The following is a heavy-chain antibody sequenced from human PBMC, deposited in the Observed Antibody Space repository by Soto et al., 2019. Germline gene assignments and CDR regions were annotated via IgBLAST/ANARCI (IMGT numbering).Heavy chain of an antibody. CDR3: ARTVTPSKYNYYYMEV. CDR1: GGSFSGYY. J-gene: IGHJ6*03. V-gene: IGHV4-34*01. Sequence: SETLSLTCAVYGGSFSGYYWSWIRQPPGKGLEWIGEINHSGSTNYNPSLKSRVTISVDTSKNQFSLKLSSVTAADTAVYYCARTVTPSKYNYYYMEVWGKGTTVTVSS. D-gene: IGHD4-4*01. CDR2: INHSGST.